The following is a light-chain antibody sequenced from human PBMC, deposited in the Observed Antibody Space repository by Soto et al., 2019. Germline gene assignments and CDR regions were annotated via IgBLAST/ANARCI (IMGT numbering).Light chain of an antibody. J-gene: IGKJ1*01. CDR1: QSISSY. V-gene: IGKV1-39*01. Sequence: DIQMTQSPSSLSASVGDRVTITCRASQSISSYLNWYQQKPGKAPNLLIYAASSLQSGVPSRFSGSGSGTDFTLTISSLQPEDFATYYCQQSYSIQRTVGQGTKVDIK. CDR2: AAS. CDR3: QQSYSIQRT.